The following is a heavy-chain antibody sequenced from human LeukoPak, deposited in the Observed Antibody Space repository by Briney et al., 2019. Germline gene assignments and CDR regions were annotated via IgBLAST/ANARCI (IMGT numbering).Heavy chain of an antibody. CDR3: VKWGLGVVGVPAAIRAAD. J-gene: IGHJ1*01. Sequence: GGSLRLSCAASGFTFSSYGMHWVRQAPGKGLEWVAFIRYDGSNKYYADSVKGRFTISRDNSKNTLYLKMNNLRAEDMAVYYCVKWGLGVVGVPAAIRAADWGQGTLVTVSS. V-gene: IGHV3-30*02. D-gene: IGHD2-2*02. CDR1: GFTFSSYG. CDR2: IRYDGSNK.